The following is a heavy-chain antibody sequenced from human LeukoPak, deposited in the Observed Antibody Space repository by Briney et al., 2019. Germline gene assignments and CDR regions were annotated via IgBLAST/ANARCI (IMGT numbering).Heavy chain of an antibody. CDR2: INEDGSEI. V-gene: IGHV3-7*03. J-gene: IGHJ3*02. CDR3: AKDRSPYDSDAFDI. CDR1: GFTFTSYW. Sequence: PGGSLRLSCAASGFTFTSYWMSWVRQAPGKGLEWVAHINEDGSEIYYADPVKGRFTISRDDAKNSLYLQMNSLRAEDMALYYCAKDRSPYDSDAFDIWGQGTMVTVSS. D-gene: IGHD3-9*01.